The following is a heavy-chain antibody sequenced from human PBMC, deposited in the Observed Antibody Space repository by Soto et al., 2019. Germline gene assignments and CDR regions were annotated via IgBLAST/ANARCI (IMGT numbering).Heavy chain of an antibody. D-gene: IGHD5-12*01. CDR2: ISAYNGNT. CDR1: GYTFTSYG. J-gene: IGHJ1*01. CDR3: AREGSGYNF. V-gene: IGHV1-18*01. Sequence: ASVKVSCKASGYTFTSYGISWVRQAPGQGLEWMGWISAYNGNTNYAQKLRGRLTITADESTNTGYMELIDLRSEDTAVYYCAREGSGYNFWGQGTQVTVSS.